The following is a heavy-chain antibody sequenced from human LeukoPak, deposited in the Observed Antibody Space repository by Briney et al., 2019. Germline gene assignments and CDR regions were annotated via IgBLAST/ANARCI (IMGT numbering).Heavy chain of an antibody. V-gene: IGHV1-8*02. D-gene: IGHD1-26*01. CDR1: GYTFTGYY. CDR3: ARDIVGATTNDY. J-gene: IGHJ4*02. Sequence: ASVKVSCKASGYTFTGYYMHWVRQAPGQGLEWMGWMNPNSGNTGYAQKFQGRVTMTRNTSISTAYMELSSLRSEDTAVYYCARDIVGATTNDYWGQGTLVTVSS. CDR2: MNPNSGNT.